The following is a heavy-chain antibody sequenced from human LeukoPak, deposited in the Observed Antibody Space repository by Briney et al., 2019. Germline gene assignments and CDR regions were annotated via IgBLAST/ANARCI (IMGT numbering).Heavy chain of an antibody. Sequence: SETLSLTCTVSGGSISSYYWSWIRQPPGKGLEWIGYIYYSGNTNYNPSLKSRVTISVDTSNNQFSLKLSSVTAADTAVYFCARESVRGVDTTMVHYFDYWGQGILVTVSS. CDR2: IYYSGNT. V-gene: IGHV4-59*01. D-gene: IGHD5-18*01. J-gene: IGHJ4*02. CDR1: GGSISSYY. CDR3: ARESVRGVDTTMVHYFDY.